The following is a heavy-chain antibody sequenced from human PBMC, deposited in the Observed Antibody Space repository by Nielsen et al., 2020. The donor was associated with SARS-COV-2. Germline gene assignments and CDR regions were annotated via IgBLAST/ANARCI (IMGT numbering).Heavy chain of an antibody. V-gene: IGHV3-66*01. CDR2: IYTDGST. Sequence: GGSLRLSCAATGFTVSSNYMGWVRQAAGKGLDWVSVIYTDGSTSHADSVKGRFTISRDNSKNTLYLQMNSLRAEDTAVYYCARDNWGRMDVWGQGTTVTVSS. J-gene: IGHJ6*02. CDR3: ARDNWGRMDV. D-gene: IGHD7-27*01. CDR1: GFTVSSNY.